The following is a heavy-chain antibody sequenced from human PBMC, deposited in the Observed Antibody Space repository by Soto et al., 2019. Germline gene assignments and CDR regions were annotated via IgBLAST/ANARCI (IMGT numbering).Heavy chain of an antibody. D-gene: IGHD2-15*01. J-gene: IGHJ5*02. V-gene: IGHV3-30*02. CDR1: GFTFSYYG. CDR2: IWYDGSNK. Sequence: GGSLRLSCAASGFTFSYYGMHWVRQAPGKGLEWVAVIWYDGSNKYYADSVKGRFTISRDNSKNTLYLQMNSLRAEDTATYYCAKDNSLHWFDPWGQGTLVTVSS. CDR3: AKDNSLHWFDP.